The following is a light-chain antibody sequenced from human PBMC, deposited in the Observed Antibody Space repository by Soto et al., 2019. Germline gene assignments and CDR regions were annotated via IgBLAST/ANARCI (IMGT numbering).Light chain of an antibody. V-gene: IGLV2-14*01. CDR3: ISYTSSDTYV. Sequence: QSVLPQPASVSGSPGQSITISCTGTSTDVGGYKYVSWYQQHPGKAPKLMIYDVTSRPSGISNRFSGSKSGNTAFLIISGLQAEDEADYYCISYTSSDTYVFGTGTKVTVL. CDR2: DVT. J-gene: IGLJ1*01. CDR1: STDVGGYKY.